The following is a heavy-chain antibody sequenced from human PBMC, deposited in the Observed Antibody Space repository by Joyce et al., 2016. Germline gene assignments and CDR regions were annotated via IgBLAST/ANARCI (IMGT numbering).Heavy chain of an antibody. CDR2: IKQDGREI. CDR1: SFTFSNYR. V-gene: IGHV3-7*01. D-gene: IGHD4-17*01. CDR3: ARSGGEDYGDHHALDV. Sequence: EVQLLESGGGLVQPGGSLRLSCAASSFTFSNYRMTWVRQAPGKGLESVANIKQDGREIYFVDSVKGRFTISRDNAKNTLYLQMNSLRAEDTAVYYCARSGGEDYGDHHALDVWGQGTTVTVSS. J-gene: IGHJ6*02.